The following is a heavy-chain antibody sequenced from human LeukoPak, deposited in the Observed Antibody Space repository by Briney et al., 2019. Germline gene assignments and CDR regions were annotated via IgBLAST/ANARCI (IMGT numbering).Heavy chain of an antibody. CDR3: ARNFESCGGDCYDF. CDR2: IFPGDSDI. CDR1: GYRFTSYW. J-gene: IGHJ4*02. Sequence: GESLKISCKGSGYRFTSYWIGWVRQMPGKGLEWLGIIFPGDSDIRYSPSFQGRITISADKSISTAYLQWISLKASDTAIYYCARNFESCGGDCYDFWGQGTLVTVSS. D-gene: IGHD2-21*02. V-gene: IGHV5-51*01.